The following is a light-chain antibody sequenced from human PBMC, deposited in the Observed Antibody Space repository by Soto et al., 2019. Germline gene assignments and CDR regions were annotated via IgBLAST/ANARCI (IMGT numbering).Light chain of an antibody. CDR1: SSNIGAGYD. CDR2: GNM. J-gene: IGLJ3*02. CDR3: QSYDTSLRAWV. Sequence: QSVLAQPPSVSGAPGQGVMISCTGTSSNIGAGYDVHWYQQLPGAAPRLLIYGNMYRPSGVPDRFSGFKSGTSVSLAITGLQPEDEADYYCQSYDTSLRAWVFGGGTKLTFL. V-gene: IGLV1-40*01.